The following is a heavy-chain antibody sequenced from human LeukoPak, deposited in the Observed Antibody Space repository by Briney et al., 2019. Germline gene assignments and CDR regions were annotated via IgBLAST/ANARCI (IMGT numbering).Heavy chain of an antibody. Sequence: ASVKVSCKASGYTFTSYGISWVRQAPGQGLEWMGWISAYNGNTNYAQKLQGRVTMTTDTSTSTAYMELRSLRSDDTAVYYCARDRYCSSTSCYAPYYFDYWGHGALVTVSS. J-gene: IGHJ4*01. CDR2: ISAYNGNT. V-gene: IGHV1-18*04. CDR3: ARDRYCSSTSCYAPYYFDY. CDR1: GYTFTSYG. D-gene: IGHD2-2*01.